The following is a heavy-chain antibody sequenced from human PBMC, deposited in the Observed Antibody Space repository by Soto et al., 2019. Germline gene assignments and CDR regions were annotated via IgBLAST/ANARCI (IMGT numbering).Heavy chain of an antibody. Sequence: SETLSLTCTVSGGSISSGDYYWSWIRQPPGKGLEWIGYIYYSGSTYYNPSLKSRVTISVDTSKNQFSLKLSSVTAADTAVYYCARVEQRNWFDPWGRGTLVTVSS. CDR1: GGSISSGDYY. D-gene: IGHD6-25*01. CDR2: IYYSGST. J-gene: IGHJ5*02. CDR3: ARVEQRNWFDP. V-gene: IGHV4-30-4*01.